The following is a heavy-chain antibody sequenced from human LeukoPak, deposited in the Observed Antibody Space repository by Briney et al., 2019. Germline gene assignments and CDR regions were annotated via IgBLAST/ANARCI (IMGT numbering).Heavy chain of an antibody. J-gene: IGHJ6*02. CDR1: GFTVSSYY. D-gene: IGHD4-11*01. Sequence: GGSLRLSCAASGFTVSSYYMTWVRQAPGKGLEWVSVIYSGGSTYYADSMKGRFAISRDSSKSTLFLQMNSLRAEDTAVYYCARSYSNHLFGMDVWGQGTTVTVS. V-gene: IGHV3-66*01. CDR3: ARSYSNHLFGMDV. CDR2: IYSGGST.